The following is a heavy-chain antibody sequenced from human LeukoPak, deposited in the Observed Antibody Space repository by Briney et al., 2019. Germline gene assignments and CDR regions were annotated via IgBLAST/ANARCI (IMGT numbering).Heavy chain of an antibody. CDR3: ARDLNLYDSSGYYPR. CDR1: GXTFSSYS. Sequence: PGGSLRLSCAASGXTFSSYSMNWVRQAPGKGREWVSYISSSSGTIYYADSVKGRFTISRDNAENSLYLQMNSLRDEDTAVYYCARDLNLYDSSGYYPRWGQGTLVTVSS. J-gene: IGHJ4*02. V-gene: IGHV3-48*02. CDR2: ISSSSGTI. D-gene: IGHD3-22*01.